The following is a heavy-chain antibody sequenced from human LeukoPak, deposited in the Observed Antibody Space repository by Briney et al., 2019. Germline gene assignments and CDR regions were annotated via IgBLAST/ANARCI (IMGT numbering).Heavy chain of an antibody. D-gene: IGHD2-15*01. CDR2: INPNSGGT. Sequence: ASVKVSCKASGYTFTGYYMHWVRQAPGQGLEWMGRINPNSGGTNYAQKFQGRVTMTRDTSISTAYMELSRLRSEDTAVYYCARDLSIVVVVAATPNWFDPWGQGTLVTVSS. J-gene: IGHJ5*02. CDR1: GYTFTGYY. V-gene: IGHV1-2*06. CDR3: ARDLSIVVVVAATPNWFDP.